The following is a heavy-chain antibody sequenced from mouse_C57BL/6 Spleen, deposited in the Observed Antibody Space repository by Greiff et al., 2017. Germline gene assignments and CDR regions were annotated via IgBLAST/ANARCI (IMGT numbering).Heavy chain of an antibody. J-gene: IGHJ3*01. V-gene: IGHV1-52*01. Sequence: QVQLQQPGAELVRPGSSVKLSCKASGYTFTSYWMHWVKQRPIQGLEWIGNIDPSDSETHYNQKFKDKATLTVDKSSSTAYMQLSSLTSEDSAVYYWARENMDGNFAYWGQGTLVTVSA. D-gene: IGHD2-1*01. CDR3: ARENMDGNFAY. CDR2: IDPSDSET. CDR1: GYTFTSYW.